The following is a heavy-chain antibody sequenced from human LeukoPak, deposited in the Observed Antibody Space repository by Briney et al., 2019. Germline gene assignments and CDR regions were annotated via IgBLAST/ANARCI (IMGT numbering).Heavy chain of an antibody. CDR1: GGSISSYY. J-gene: IGHJ4*02. CDR3: ARTLYDILTGTTFDY. D-gene: IGHD3-9*01. V-gene: IGHV4-59*01. CDR2: IYYSGST. Sequence: SETQSLTCTVSGGSISSYYWSWIRQPPGKGLEWIGYIYYSGSTNYNPSLKSRVAISVDTSKNQFSLKLSSVTAADTAVYYCARTLYDILTGTTFDYWGQGTLVTVSS.